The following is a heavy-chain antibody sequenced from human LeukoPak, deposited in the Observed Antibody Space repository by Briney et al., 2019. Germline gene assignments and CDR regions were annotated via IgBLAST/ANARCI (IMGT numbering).Heavy chain of an antibody. Sequence: GGSLRLSCAASGFTFSSYSMNWVRQAPGKGLEWVSSISSSSSYIYYADSVKGRFTISRDNSKNTLYLQMNSLRAEDTAVYYCAKGAVGYCSGGSCYSAVYWGQGTLVTVSS. D-gene: IGHD2-15*01. J-gene: IGHJ4*02. CDR3: AKGAVGYCSGGSCYSAVY. V-gene: IGHV3-21*04. CDR1: GFTFSSYS. CDR2: ISSSSSYI.